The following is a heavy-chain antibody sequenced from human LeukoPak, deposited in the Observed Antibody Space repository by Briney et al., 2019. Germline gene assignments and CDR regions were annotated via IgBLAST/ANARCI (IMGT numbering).Heavy chain of an antibody. CDR3: ASAGPHRQ. CDR2: IYYSGKT. V-gene: IGHV4-39*01. CDR1: GGSFTSSLYY. J-gene: IGHJ4*02. Sequence: PSETLSLTCTVSGGSFTSSLYYWVWVRQPPGKGLEWVGSIYYSGKTYYNPSLKSRVAISVDTSKNQFSLKLSSVTAADTAVYYCASAGPHRQWGQGTLVTVSS.